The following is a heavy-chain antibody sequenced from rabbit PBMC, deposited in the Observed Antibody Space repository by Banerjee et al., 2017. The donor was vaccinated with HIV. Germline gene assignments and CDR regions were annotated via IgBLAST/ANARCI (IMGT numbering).Heavy chain of an antibody. CDR2: IYTGSGST. CDR1: GFSFSSGYD. D-gene: IGHD6-1*01. CDR3: ARGVYSGGYVVYVYAFDL. Sequence: QSLEESGGDLVKPGASLTLTCTASGFSFSSGYDMCWVRQAPGKGLEWIGCIYTGSGSTYYANWAKGRFTITKTSSTTVTLQMASLTAADTATYFCARGVYSGGYVVYVYAFDLWGQGTLVTVS. V-gene: IGHV1S40*01. J-gene: IGHJ4*01.